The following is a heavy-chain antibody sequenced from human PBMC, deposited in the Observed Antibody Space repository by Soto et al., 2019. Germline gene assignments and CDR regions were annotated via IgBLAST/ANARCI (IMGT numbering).Heavy chain of an antibody. Sequence: SETLSLTCTVSGGXISSYYWSCIRQPPGKGLEWIGYIYYSGSTNYNPSLKSRVTISVDTSKNQFSLKLSSVTAADTAVYYCARAYGGYADYWGQGALVTVSS. CDR3: ARAYGGYADY. CDR2: IYYSGST. D-gene: IGHD5-12*01. J-gene: IGHJ4*02. CDR1: GGXISSYY. V-gene: IGHV4-59*01.